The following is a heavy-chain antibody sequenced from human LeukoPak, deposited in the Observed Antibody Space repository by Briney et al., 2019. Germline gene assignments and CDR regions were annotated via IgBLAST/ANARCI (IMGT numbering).Heavy chain of an antibody. D-gene: IGHD3-16*01. CDR3: ARGPGIKSGRGEDYFDY. J-gene: IGHJ4*02. CDR1: GFTFRKYG. Sequence: GGSLKLSCVASGFTFRKYGMHWVRQAQGKGPEWVSYIRNDGSNIQYADSVRGRFITSRDNAKNSLYLQMNSLRAEDTAVYYCARGPGIKSGRGEDYFDYWGQGTLVTVSS. CDR2: IRNDGSNI. V-gene: IGHV3-30*02.